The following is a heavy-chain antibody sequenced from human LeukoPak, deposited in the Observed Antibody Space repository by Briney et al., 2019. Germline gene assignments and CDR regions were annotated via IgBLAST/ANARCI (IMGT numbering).Heavy chain of an antibody. V-gene: IGHV2-5*02. Sequence: SGPTLVNPTQTLTLTRTFSGFSLSTSGVGVGWIRQPPGKALEWLALIYWDDDKRYSPSLESRLTLTKDTSRNQVVLKMTNMDPVDTATYYCAGGSGRTFDYWGQGTLVTVSS. J-gene: IGHJ4*02. D-gene: IGHD3-10*01. CDR1: GFSLSTSGVG. CDR2: IYWDDDK. CDR3: AGGSGRTFDY.